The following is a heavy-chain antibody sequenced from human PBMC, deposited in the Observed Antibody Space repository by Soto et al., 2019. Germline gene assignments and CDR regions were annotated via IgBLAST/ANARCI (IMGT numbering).Heavy chain of an antibody. CDR1: GFSFSSHG. V-gene: IGHV3-33*01. CDR2: LWADGNFR. CDR3: TRDAQQLANYGMDV. Sequence: QVQLVESGGNVVQTGGSLRLSCAASGFSFSSHGMHWVRQAPGKGLEWVAHLWADGNFRYYAYSVRGRFTISSDHSKNTLSLQMNSLGAEDTAVYYCTRDAQQLANYGMDVWGQGTTVTVSS. J-gene: IGHJ6*02. D-gene: IGHD6-13*01.